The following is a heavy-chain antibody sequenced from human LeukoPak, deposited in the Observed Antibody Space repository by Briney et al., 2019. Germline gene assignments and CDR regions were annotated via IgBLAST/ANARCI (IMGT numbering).Heavy chain of an antibody. CDR1: GGTFGNDA. J-gene: IGHJ4*02. CDR3: ATGGSHCNNNNCYSSYFFDL. CDR2: IIPHLDIV. Sequence: EASVKVSCKTSGGTFGNDAVSWVRQAPGQGPEWVGRIIPHLDIVIYAEKFQGRLTITADTSTSTAYMELSSLRSEDTAVYYCATGGSHCNNNNCYSSYFFDLWGQGTLVTVSS. D-gene: IGHD2/OR15-2a*01. V-gene: IGHV1-69*04.